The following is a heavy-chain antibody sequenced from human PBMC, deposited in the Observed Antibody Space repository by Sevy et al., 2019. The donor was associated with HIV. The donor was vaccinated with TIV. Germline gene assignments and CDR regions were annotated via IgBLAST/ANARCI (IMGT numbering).Heavy chain of an antibody. CDR1: GFTFSSYW. Sequence: GGSLRLSCAASGFTFSSYWMHWVRQAPGKGLVWVSRINSDGSSTNFADSVKGRFTMSRDNAKNTLYLQMKSLRAEDTAMYYCARDWVYDTSGYYLEAAFDIWGQGTMVTVSS. J-gene: IGHJ3*02. V-gene: IGHV3-74*01. CDR2: INSDGSST. D-gene: IGHD3-22*01. CDR3: ARDWVYDTSGYYLEAAFDI.